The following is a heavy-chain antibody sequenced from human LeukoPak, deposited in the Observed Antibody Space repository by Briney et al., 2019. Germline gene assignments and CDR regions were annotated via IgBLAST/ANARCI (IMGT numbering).Heavy chain of an antibody. J-gene: IGHJ4*02. Sequence: GGSLRLSCAASGFTLSSYAMSWVRQAPGKGLEWVPAISDSGNTYHADSVKGRFTISRDSSKNTLFLQMNRLRPEDAAVYYCAKAPVTTCRGAYCYPFDYWGQGTLVTVSS. CDR1: GFTLSSYA. V-gene: IGHV3-23*01. CDR2: ISDSGNT. CDR3: AKAPVTTCRGAYCYPFDY. D-gene: IGHD2-21*01.